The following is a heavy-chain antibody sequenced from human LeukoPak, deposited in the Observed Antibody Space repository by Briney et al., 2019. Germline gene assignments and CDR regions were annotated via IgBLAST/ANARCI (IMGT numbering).Heavy chain of an antibody. CDR2: IYHSGST. J-gene: IGHJ6*03. CDR3: ARHLRPVDYYDSSGYWIPYYYYMDA. V-gene: IGHV4-38-2*01. D-gene: IGHD3-22*01. CDR1: GYSISSGYY. Sequence: PSETLSLTCAVSGYSISSGYYWGWIRQPPGKGLEWIASIYHSGSTYYNPSLKSRVAISVDTSKNQFSLKLSSVTAADTAVYYCARHLRPVDYYDSSGYWIPYYYYMDAWGKGTTVTVSS.